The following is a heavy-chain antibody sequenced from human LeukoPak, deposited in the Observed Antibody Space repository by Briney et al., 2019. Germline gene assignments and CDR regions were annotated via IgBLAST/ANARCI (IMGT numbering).Heavy chain of an antibody. CDR1: GYTFTGYY. CDR2: INPNSGGT. CDR3: ARDRIVVVPAAIRFHWFDP. Sequence: ASVKVSCKASGYTFTGYYMHWVRQAPGQGLEWMGWINPNSGGTNYAQKFQGRVTMTRDTSISTAYMELSRLRSDGTAVYYCARDRIVVVPAAIRFHWFDPWGQGTLVTVSS. D-gene: IGHD2-2*01. V-gene: IGHV1-2*02. J-gene: IGHJ5*02.